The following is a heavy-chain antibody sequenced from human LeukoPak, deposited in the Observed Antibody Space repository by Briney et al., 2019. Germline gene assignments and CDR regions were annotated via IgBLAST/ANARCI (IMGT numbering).Heavy chain of an antibody. V-gene: IGHV4-30-4*01. Sequence: SETLSLTCTVSGGSISSGDYYWSWIRQPPGKGLGWIGYIYYSGSTYYNPSLKSRVTISVDTSKNQFSLKLSSVTAADTAVYYCAREYLVAAGYDYWGQGTLVTVSS. CDR3: AREYLVAAGYDY. J-gene: IGHJ4*02. CDR1: GGSISSGDYY. CDR2: IYYSGST. D-gene: IGHD5-12*01.